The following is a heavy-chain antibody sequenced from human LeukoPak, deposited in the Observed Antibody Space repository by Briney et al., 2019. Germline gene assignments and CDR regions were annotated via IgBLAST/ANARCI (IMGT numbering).Heavy chain of an antibody. CDR2: IADAGT. J-gene: IGHJ3*01. Sequence: GGSLRLSCAASGFTFNDFAMTWVRQAPGKGLEWVSTIADAGTYYADSVKGRFIITRDNSKNMLYLQLNSLRADDTAMYYCARNLGPFDVRGHGTMVTVSS. D-gene: IGHD3-16*01. V-gene: IGHV3-23*01. CDR1: GFTFNDFA. CDR3: ARNLGPFDV.